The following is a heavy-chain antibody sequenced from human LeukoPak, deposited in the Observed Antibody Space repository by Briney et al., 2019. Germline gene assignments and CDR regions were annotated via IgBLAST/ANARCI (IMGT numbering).Heavy chain of an antibody. CDR1: GFTFSSYS. Sequence: GGSLRLSCAAPGFTFSSYSMNWVRQAPGKGLEWVSFISGSSSYIYYADSLRGRFTISRDNAKNSLHLQMNSLRAEDTAVYYCARARQGSGYDSSDYWGQGTLVTVSS. J-gene: IGHJ4*02. CDR3: ARARQGSGYDSSDY. V-gene: IGHV3-21*01. CDR2: ISGSSSYI. D-gene: IGHD5-12*01.